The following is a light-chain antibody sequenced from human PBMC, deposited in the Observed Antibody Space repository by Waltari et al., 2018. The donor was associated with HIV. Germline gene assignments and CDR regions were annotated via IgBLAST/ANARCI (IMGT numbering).Light chain of an antibody. J-gene: IGKJ2*01. CDR1: QSVSSY. CDR2: DAS. V-gene: IGKV3-11*01. Sequence: EIVLTQSPATLSLSPGERATLSCRASQSVSSYLAWYQQKPGQAPRLLIYDASNRATGIPARFSGSGSGTDFTLTISSLEPEDFAVYYCQQYGVSPTFGQGTKLEIK. CDR3: QQYGVSPT.